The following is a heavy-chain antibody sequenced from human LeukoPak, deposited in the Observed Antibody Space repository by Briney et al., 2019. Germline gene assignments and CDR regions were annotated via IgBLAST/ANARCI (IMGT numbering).Heavy chain of an antibody. D-gene: IGHD3-10*01. J-gene: IGHJ4*02. Sequence: SETLSLTCTVSGGSISSYYWSWIRRPPGKGLEWIGYIYYSGSTNYNPSLKSRVTISVDTSKNQFSLKLSSVTAADTAVYYCASTPKPYGSGSYWYGAAFDYWGQGTLVTVSS. V-gene: IGHV4-59*08. CDR1: GGSISSYY. CDR3: ASTPKPYGSGSYWYGAAFDY. CDR2: IYYSGST.